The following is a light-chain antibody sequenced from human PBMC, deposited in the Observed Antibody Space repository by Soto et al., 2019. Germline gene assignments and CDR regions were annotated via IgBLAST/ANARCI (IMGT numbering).Light chain of an antibody. CDR3: SSYTTSTTPSYV. CDR1: SSDVGGYNS. CDR2: GVS. V-gene: IGLV2-14*01. J-gene: IGLJ1*01. Sequence: QPVLTQPASVSGSPGQSITISCTGTSSDVGGYNSVSWYQQHPGKAPKLMIYGVSSRPSGVSNRFSGSKSGNTASLTISGLQTEDEADYYCSSYTTSTTPSYVFGTGTKLTVL.